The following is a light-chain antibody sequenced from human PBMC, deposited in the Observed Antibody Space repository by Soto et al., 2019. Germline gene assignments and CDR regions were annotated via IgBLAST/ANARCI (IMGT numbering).Light chain of an antibody. CDR3: QKFNTAPLT. CDR1: QDISVY. V-gene: IGKV1-27*01. Sequence: DIQMTQSPSSLSASVGDRVTITCRASQDISVYLACYQQKPGKVPKLLIYSASTLRSGVPSRFSGSGSGTDFTLTISSLQPEDVATYFCQKFNTAPLTFGQGTRLEIK. CDR2: SAS. J-gene: IGKJ5*01.